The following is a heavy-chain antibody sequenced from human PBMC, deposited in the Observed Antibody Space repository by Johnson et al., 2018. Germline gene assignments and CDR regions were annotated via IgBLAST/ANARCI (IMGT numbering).Heavy chain of an antibody. V-gene: IGHV3-73*01. J-gene: IGHJ3*02. CDR3: TTLPDYRETFDI. CDR2: IRNKANYYAT. CDR1: GFTFSGAP. D-gene: IGHD4-11*01. Sequence: VQLVESGGGLVPPGGSLKLSCAASGFTFSGAPIHWVRQASGKGLEWVGHIRNKANYYATEYAGSVKGRFTISRDDSKNLAYLQMNSLKTEDTAVYYFTTLPDYRETFDIWGQGTKVTVSS.